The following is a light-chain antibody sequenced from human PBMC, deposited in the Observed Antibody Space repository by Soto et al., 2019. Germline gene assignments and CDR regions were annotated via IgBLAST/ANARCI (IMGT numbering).Light chain of an antibody. V-gene: IGLV2-18*02. J-gene: IGLJ1*01. CDR3: SSYTSSSTYV. CDR1: SSDVGSYSR. Sequence: QSALTQPPSVSGSPGQSVTISCTGTSSDVGSYSRVSWYQQSPGTAPKLMIYEVSNRPSGVPDRFSGSKSGNTASLTISGLQAEDEADYYCSSYTSSSTYVFGTGTKVTVL. CDR2: EVS.